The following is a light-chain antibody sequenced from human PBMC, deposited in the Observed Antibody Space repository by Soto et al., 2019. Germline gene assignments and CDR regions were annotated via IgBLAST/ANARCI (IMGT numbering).Light chain of an antibody. CDR1: SSEVGGHNY. V-gene: IGLV2-11*01. J-gene: IGLJ1*01. CDR2: DVS. Sequence: QSVLTQPRSVSGSPGQSVTISCTGTSSEVGGHNYVSWYQQYSGKAPKVMIYDVSKRPSGVPDRFSGSKSGNTASLTISGTQAEDEDAYYRCSYAATHSGGFGPGTQGTVL. CDR3: CSYAATHSGG.